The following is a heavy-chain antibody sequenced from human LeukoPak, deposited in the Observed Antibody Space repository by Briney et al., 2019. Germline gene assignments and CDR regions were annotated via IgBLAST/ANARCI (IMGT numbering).Heavy chain of an antibody. CDR1: GGSISSSNW. J-gene: IGHJ3*02. Sequence: SETLSLTCAVSGGSISSSNWWSWVRQPPGKGLEWIGEIYHSGSTNYNSSLKSRVTISVDKSKNQFSLKLSSVTAADTAVFYCARGPYAYDSSGAFDIWGQGTMVTVSS. CDR2: IYHSGST. CDR3: ARGPYAYDSSGAFDI. V-gene: IGHV4-4*02. D-gene: IGHD3-22*01.